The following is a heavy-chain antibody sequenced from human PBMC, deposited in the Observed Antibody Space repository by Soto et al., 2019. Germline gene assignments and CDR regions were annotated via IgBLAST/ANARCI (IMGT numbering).Heavy chain of an antibody. CDR3: ASYYSSGSYSYYYYGMDV. D-gene: IGHD3-10*01. CDR1: GGTFSSYA. CDR2: IIPIFGTA. V-gene: IGHV1-69*13. J-gene: IGHJ6*02. Sequence: SVKVSCKASGGTFSSYAISWVRQAPGQGLEWMGGIIPIFGTANYAQKFQGRVTITADEYTSTAYMELSSLRSEDTAVYYCASYYSSGSYSYYYYGMDVWGQGTTVTVSS.